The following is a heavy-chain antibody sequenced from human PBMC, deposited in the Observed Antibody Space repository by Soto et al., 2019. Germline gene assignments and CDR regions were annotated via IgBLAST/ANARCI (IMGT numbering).Heavy chain of an antibody. CDR3: AKTIGNYYDSSGLDFDP. J-gene: IGHJ5*02. D-gene: IGHD3-22*01. CDR2: ISYDGSNK. Sequence: PGGSLRLSCAASGFTFSSYGMHWVRQAPGKGLEWVAVISYDGSNKYYADSVKGRFTISRDNSKNTLYLQMNSLRAEDTAVYYCAKTIGNYYDSSGLDFDPWGQGTLVTVSS. CDR1: GFTFSSYG. V-gene: IGHV3-30*18.